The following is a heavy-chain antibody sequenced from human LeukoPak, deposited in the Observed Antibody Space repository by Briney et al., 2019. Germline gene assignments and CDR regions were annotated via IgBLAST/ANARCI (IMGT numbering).Heavy chain of an antibody. CDR3: ARVTALTDYYYDY. CDR2: TRNKAKSYTT. CDR1: GFTFSDHY. J-gene: IGHJ4*02. V-gene: IGHV3-72*01. Sequence: GGSLRLSCAASGFTFSDHYMDWVRQAPGKGLEWVGRTRNKAKSYTTEYAASVKGRFTISRDGSKSSLFLQMKSLKTEDTAVYYCARVTALTDYYYDYWGQGTLVTVSS. D-gene: IGHD2-21*02.